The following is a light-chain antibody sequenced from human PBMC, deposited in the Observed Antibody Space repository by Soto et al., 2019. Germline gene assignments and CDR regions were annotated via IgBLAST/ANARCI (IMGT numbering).Light chain of an antibody. CDR1: QSVSAN. J-gene: IGKJ2*01. CDR3: QQYNNWPPYT. V-gene: IGKV3-15*01. CDR2: GAS. Sequence: ETVMTQSPATLSVSPGERATLSCRASQSVSANLAWYQQKPGQAPRLLIYGASTRATGIPARFSGSGSGTEFTLTISSPQSEDFAVYYCQQYNNWPPYTFGQGTKLEIK.